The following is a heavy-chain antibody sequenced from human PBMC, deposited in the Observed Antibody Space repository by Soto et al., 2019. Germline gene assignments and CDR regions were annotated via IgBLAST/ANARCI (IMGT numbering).Heavy chain of an antibody. CDR2: INTGNGNT. D-gene: IGHD5-12*01. CDR3: ARAISRYVS. J-gene: IGHJ5*01. V-gene: IGHV1-3*04. Sequence: ASVKVSCKASGYTFTSYDINWVRQATGQGLEWMGWINTGNGNTRYSQRFQGRVTLTTDTSASTAYMDVSSLTSEDTAVYYCARAISRYVSWG. CDR1: GYTFTSYD.